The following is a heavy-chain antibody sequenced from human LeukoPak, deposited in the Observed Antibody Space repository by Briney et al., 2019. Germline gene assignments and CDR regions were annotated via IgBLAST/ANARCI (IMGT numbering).Heavy chain of an antibody. D-gene: IGHD3-22*01. CDR3: ARDSSPYYDSSGPTSFDY. CDR2: ISSSGSTI. CDR1: GFTFSSYS. V-gene: IGHV3-48*04. J-gene: IGHJ4*02. Sequence: PGGSLRLSCAASGFTFSSYSMNWVRQAPGKGLEWVSYISSSGSTIYYADSVKGRFTISRDNAKNSLYLQMNSLRAEDTAVYYCARDSSPYYDSSGPTSFDYWGQGTLVTVSS.